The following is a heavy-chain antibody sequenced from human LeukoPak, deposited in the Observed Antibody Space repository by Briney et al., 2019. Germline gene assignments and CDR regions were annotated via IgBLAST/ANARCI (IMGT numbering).Heavy chain of an antibody. CDR3: AKDYNSAWPGAEYFQH. Sequence: GGSLRLSCAASGFTFSSYSMSWVRQAPGQGLEWVAGISGSGDFTNYADSVKGRFTISRDNSKNTVYLQMNSLRAEDTAVYYCAKDYNSAWPGAEYFQHWGQGTLVTVSS. J-gene: IGHJ1*01. V-gene: IGHV3-23*01. CDR1: GFTFSSYS. D-gene: IGHD3-22*01. CDR2: ISGSGDFT.